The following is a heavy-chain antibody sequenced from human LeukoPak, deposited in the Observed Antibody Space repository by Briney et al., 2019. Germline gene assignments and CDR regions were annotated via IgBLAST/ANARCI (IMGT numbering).Heavy chain of an antibody. CDR2: ISSSSSYI. V-gene: IGHV3-21*01. CDR3: ARDPGLGVSDAFDI. D-gene: IGHD2-8*02. J-gene: IGHJ3*02. Sequence: PGGSLRLSCAASGFTFSSYSMNWVRQAPGKGLEWVSSISSSSSYIYYADSVKGRFTISRDNAKNSLYLQMNSLRAEDTAVYYCARDPGLGVSDAFDIWGQGTMVTVSS. CDR1: GFTFSSYS.